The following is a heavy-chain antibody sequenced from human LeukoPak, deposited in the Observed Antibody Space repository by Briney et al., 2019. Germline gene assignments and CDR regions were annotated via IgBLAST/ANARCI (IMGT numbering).Heavy chain of an antibody. CDR3: ASARSEYGAAGS. CDR1: GGTFSSYA. J-gene: IGHJ5*02. CDR2: IIPIFGTA. V-gene: IGHV1-69*06. Sequence: SVKVSCKASGGTFSSYAISWVRQAPGQGLEWMGGIIPIFGTANYAQKFQGRVTITADKSTSTAYMELSSLRSEDTAVYYCASARSEYGAAGSWGQGTLVTVSS. D-gene: IGHD6-13*01.